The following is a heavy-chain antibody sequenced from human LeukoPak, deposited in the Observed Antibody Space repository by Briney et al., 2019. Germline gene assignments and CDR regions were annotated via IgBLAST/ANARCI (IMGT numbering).Heavy chain of an antibody. CDR1: GFTFSDYY. V-gene: IGHV3-11*01. D-gene: IGHD3-16*01. J-gene: IGHJ4*02. CDR2: ISSSGSTI. Sequence: GGSLRLSRAASGFTFSDYYMSWIRQAPGKGLEWVSYISSSGSTIYYADSVKGRFTISRDNAKNSLYLQMNSLRAEDTAVYYCARVRDTFEYYFDYWGQGTLVTVSS. CDR3: ARVRDTFEYYFDY.